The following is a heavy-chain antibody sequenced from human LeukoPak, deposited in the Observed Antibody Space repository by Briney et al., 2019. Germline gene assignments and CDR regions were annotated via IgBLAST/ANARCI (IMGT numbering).Heavy chain of an antibody. CDR3: ARGSSGYYYYYYGMDV. Sequence: SETLSLTCAVYGGSFSGYYWSWIRQPPGKGLEWIGEINHSGSTNYNPSLKSRVTISVDTSKNQFSLKLSSVTAADTAVYYCARGSSGYYYYYYGMDVWGQGTTVTVS. V-gene: IGHV4-34*01. CDR1: GGSFSGYY. CDR2: INHSGST. D-gene: IGHD3-22*01. J-gene: IGHJ6*02.